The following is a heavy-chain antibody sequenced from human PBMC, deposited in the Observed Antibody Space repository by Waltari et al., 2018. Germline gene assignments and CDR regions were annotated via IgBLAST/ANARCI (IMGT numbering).Heavy chain of an antibody. Sequence: QVQLQESGPGLVKPSETLSLTCTVSGGSISSYYWTWLRQPPGKGLAWIWYIYYSGSTNYNPSLKSRVTISVDTSKNQFSLKLSSVTAADTAVYYCARGRLLRGGSGSYYSPYYFDYWGQGTLVTVSS. CDR3: ARGRLLRGGSGSYYSPYYFDY. D-gene: IGHD3-10*01. CDR1: GGSISSYY. J-gene: IGHJ4*02. V-gene: IGHV4-59*01. CDR2: IYYSGST.